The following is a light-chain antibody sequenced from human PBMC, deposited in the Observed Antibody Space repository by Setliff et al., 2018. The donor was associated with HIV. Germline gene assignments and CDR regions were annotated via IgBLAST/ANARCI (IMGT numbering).Light chain of an antibody. CDR3: SSYKFGSTLV. CDR2: DVG. V-gene: IGLV2-14*03. J-gene: IGLJ1*01. Sequence: QSVLTQPASVSGSPGQSITISCTGTSDDIGYYNYVSWYQQHPGKAPKILIYDVGNRPSGISDRFSGSKSGNTASLTISGLQAEDEADYYCSSYKFGSTLVCGAGTKVTVL. CDR1: SDDIGYYNY.